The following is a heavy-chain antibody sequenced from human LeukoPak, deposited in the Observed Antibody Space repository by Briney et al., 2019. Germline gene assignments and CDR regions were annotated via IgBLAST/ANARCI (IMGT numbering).Heavy chain of an antibody. D-gene: IGHD3-10*01. J-gene: IGHJ6*02. Sequence: AGASLRLSWSAAGRTFSSYSMNWVRQAAGKLLELVSSISSSSVYIYYAYSVKGRFTISRDNANNSLYLQMNSLRAEETAVYYCGGPGASDYGMDVWGQGNPVTVSS. CDR2: ISSSSVYI. V-gene: IGHV3-21*01. CDR3: GGPGASDYGMDV. CDR1: GRTFSSYS.